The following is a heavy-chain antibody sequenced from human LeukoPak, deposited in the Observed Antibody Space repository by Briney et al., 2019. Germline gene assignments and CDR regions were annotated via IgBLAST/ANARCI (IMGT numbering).Heavy chain of an antibody. CDR2: VKGDGSAT. CDR3: ARSRGDF. CDR1: GFTFSSYA. Sequence: GGSLRLSCAVSGFTFSSYAMSWVRQAPGRGLEWLASVKGDGSATSYVDSVKGRFTISRDNAKNSLYLQMNSLRADDTALYYCARSRGDFWGQGTLVTVSS. V-gene: IGHV3-7*01. J-gene: IGHJ4*02.